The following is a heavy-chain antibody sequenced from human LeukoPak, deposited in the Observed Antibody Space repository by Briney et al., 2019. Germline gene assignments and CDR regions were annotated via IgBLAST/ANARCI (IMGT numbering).Heavy chain of an antibody. D-gene: IGHD3-22*01. J-gene: IGHJ6*02. Sequence: SVKVSCKASGGTFSSYAISWVRQAPGQGLEWMGGIIPIFGTANYAQKFQGRVTITADESTSTAYMELSSLRSEDTAVYYCARPFLYYYDSSGYYGQTGMDVWGQGTTVTVPS. V-gene: IGHV1-69*01. CDR2: IIPIFGTA. CDR3: ARPFLYYYDSSGYYGQTGMDV. CDR1: GGTFSSYA.